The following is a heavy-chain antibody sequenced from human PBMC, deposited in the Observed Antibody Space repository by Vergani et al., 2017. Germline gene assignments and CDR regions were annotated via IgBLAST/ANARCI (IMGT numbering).Heavy chain of an antibody. V-gene: IGHV1-69*01. Sequence: QVQLVQSGAEVKKPGSSVKVSCKASGGTFSSYAISWVRQAPGQGLEWMGGIIPIFGTANYAQKFQGRVTITADESTSTAYMELSSLRSEDTAVYYCARVTMVRGVTTCRYSYGMDVWGQGTTVTVSS. CDR3: ARVTMVRGVTTCRYSYGMDV. J-gene: IGHJ6*02. CDR1: GGTFSSYA. CDR2: IIPIFGTA. D-gene: IGHD3-10*01.